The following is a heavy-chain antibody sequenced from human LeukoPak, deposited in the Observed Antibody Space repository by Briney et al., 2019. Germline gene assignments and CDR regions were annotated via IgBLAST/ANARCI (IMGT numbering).Heavy chain of an antibody. D-gene: IGHD6-13*01. CDR3: ARSSWGSSSWYYYWFDP. J-gene: IGHJ5*02. CDR1: GGTFSSYA. V-gene: IGHV1-69*05. CDR2: IIPIFGTA. Sequence: SVKVSCKASGGTFSSYAISWVRQATGQGLEWMGGIIPIFGTANYAQKFQGRVTITTDESTSTAYMELSSLRSEDTAVYYCARSSWGSSSWYYYWFDPWGQGTLVTVSS.